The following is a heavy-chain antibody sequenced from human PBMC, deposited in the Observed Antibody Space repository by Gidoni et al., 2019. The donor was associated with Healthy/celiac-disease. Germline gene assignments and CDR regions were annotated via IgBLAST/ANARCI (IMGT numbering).Heavy chain of an antibody. CDR2: INHSGST. J-gene: IGHJ5*02. V-gene: IGHV4-34*01. CDR1: GGSFSGYY. Sequence: QVQLQQWGAGLLKPSETLSLTCAVYGGSFSGYYWNWIRQPPGKGLEWIGEINHSGSTNYNPSLKSRVTISVDTSKNQFSLKLSSVTAADTAVYYCARFSVAIGYNWFDPWGQGTLVTVSS. CDR3: ARFSVAIGYNWFDP. D-gene: IGHD2-2*02.